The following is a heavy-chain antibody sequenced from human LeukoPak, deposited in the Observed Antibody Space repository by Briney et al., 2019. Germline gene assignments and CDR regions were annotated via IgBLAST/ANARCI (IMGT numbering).Heavy chain of an antibody. V-gene: IGHV1-46*01. CDR2: INPSGGST. CDR1: GYTFTNYY. CDR3: VRERINSYYFDY. Sequence: ASVKVSCKASGYTFTNYYMHWVRQAPGQGLEWMGIINPSGGSTRYAQKFQGRVTMTGDTSTTTVYMELSSLTSEDTAVYYCVRERINSYYFDYWGQGTLVTVSS. D-gene: IGHD4-23*01. J-gene: IGHJ4*02.